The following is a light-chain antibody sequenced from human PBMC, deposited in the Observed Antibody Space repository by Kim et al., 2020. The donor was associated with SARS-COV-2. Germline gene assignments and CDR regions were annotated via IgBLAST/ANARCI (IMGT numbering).Light chain of an antibody. CDR3: QAWDSSNVV. CDR2: QDS. CDR1: KLGDKY. V-gene: IGLV3-1*01. J-gene: IGLJ2*01. Sequence: SVSPRQTASITCSGDKLGDKYACWYQQKPGQSPILVIYQDSKRPSGIPERFSGSNSGNTATLTISGTQAMDEAAYYCQAWDSSNVVFGGGTQLTV.